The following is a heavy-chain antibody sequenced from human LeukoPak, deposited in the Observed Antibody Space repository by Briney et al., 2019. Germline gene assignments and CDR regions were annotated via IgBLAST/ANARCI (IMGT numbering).Heavy chain of an antibody. CDR2: LYNNGST. CDR1: GGSISSFY. V-gene: IGHV4-59*01. J-gene: IGHJ6*03. CDR3: ARGRRDTAMLIYYYYYYMDV. Sequence: SETLSLTCTVSGGSISSFYWSWIRQPPGKGLEWIGYLYNNGSTNYNPSLKSRVTISVGTSKNQFSLKVTSVTAADTAVYYCARGRRDTAMLIYYYYYYMDVWGKGTTVTISS. D-gene: IGHD5-18*01.